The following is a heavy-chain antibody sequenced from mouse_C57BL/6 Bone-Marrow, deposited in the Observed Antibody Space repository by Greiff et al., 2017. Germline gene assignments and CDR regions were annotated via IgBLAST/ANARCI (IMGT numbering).Heavy chain of an antibody. V-gene: IGHV1-81*01. J-gene: IGHJ1*03. CDR1: GYTFTSYG. CDR3: ALSFYVGRYFDV. CDR2: IYPRSGNT. D-gene: IGHD1-1*01. Sequence: QVQLKESGAELARPGASVKLSCKASGYTFTSYGISWVKQRTGQGLEWIGEIYPRSGNTYYNEKFKGKATLTADKSSSTAYMELRSLTSEDSAVYVCALSFYVGRYFDVWSTGTTVTVSS.